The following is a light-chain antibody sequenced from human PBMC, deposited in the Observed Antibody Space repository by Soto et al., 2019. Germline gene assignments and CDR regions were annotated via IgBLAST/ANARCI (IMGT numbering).Light chain of an antibody. CDR3: EPLFRTPPI. J-gene: IGKJ4*01. CDR1: QSILYNSNDKNY. V-gene: IGKV4-1*01. CDR2: WTS. Sequence: SRWATDNDKCQSSQSILYNSNDKNYLAWFQQKPRQPPKLLLYWTSVRESGVPDRFSGSGSGTNFTLTISRTQAEYGPSYYSEPLFRTPPIFGGGTKVDIK.